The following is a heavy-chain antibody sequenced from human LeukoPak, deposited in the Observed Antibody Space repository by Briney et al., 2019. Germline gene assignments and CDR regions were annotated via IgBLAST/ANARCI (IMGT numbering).Heavy chain of an antibody. J-gene: IGHJ4*02. CDR1: GFTFNSYS. CDR3: ARAGRSRALDY. Sequence: GGSLRLSCVVSGFTFNSYSMHWVRQAPGKGLEWVSSISTSSTSIYYADSVKGRFTTSRDNAKNSLYLQMNSLRAEDTAVYYCARAGRSRALDYWGQGTLVTVSS. CDR2: ISTSSTSI. V-gene: IGHV3-21*01.